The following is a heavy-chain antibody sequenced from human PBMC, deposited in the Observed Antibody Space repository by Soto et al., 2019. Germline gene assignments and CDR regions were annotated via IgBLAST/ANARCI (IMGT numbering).Heavy chain of an antibody. Sequence: QVQLVESGGGVVQPGRSLRLSCAASGFTFSSYGMHWVRQAPGKGLEWVAVISYDGSNKYYADSVKGRFTISRDNSKNTLYLQMNSLRAEDPAVYYCAKSDLVLKGWGQGTLVTVSS. CDR1: GFTFSSYG. D-gene: IGHD2-8*01. CDR2: ISYDGSNK. CDR3: AKSDLVLKG. J-gene: IGHJ4*02. V-gene: IGHV3-30*18.